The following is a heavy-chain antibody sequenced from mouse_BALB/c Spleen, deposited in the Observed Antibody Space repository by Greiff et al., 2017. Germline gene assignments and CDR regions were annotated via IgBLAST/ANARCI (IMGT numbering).Heavy chain of an antibody. CDR2: IYPFNVGT. Sequence: EVQLQQPGAELVKPGASVKLSCKASGYTFTDYNMLWVKQSHGKSLEWIGYIYPFNVGTAYNQQFKGKATLTVDNSSSTAYMELRSLTSEDSAVYYCARRYGNYVDYFDYWGQGTTLTVSS. V-gene: IGHV1S29*02. D-gene: IGHD2-1*01. CDR1: GYTFTDYN. J-gene: IGHJ2*01. CDR3: ARRYGNYVDYFDY.